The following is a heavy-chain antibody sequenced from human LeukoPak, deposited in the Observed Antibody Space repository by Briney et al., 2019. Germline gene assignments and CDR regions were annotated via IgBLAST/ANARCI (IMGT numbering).Heavy chain of an antibody. Sequence: GGSLRLSCAASGFTFSSYSMNWVRQATGKGLEWVSHITASGTAMFYADSVKGRFTISRDNAKNSLYLQMNSLRDEDTAVYYCASSGSYRFDYWGQGTLVTVSS. CDR2: ITASGTAM. V-gene: IGHV3-48*02. J-gene: IGHJ4*02. CDR1: GFTFSSYS. D-gene: IGHD1-26*01. CDR3: ASSGSYRFDY.